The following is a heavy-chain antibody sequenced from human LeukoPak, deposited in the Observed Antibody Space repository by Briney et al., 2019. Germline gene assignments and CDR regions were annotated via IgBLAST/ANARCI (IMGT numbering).Heavy chain of an antibody. D-gene: IGHD4-17*01. CDR1: RYTLTALA. Sequence: ASVKVSCKVSRYTLTALALHWVRQAPGKWFEWIGGFDSEEYDTIYAQKFQGRITMTEDTSTDTAYMELSGLYFEDTAVYYCATLEPEPGDFGGLAYWGQGTLVTVSS. V-gene: IGHV1-24*01. CDR2: FDSEEYDT. J-gene: IGHJ4*02. CDR3: ATLEPEPGDFGGLAY.